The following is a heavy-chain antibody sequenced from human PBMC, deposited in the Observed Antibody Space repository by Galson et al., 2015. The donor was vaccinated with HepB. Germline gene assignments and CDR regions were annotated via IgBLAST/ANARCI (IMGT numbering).Heavy chain of an antibody. Sequence: SVKVSCKASGYTFTGYYMHWVRQAPGQGLEWMGRINPNSGGTNYAQKFQGRVTMTRDTSISTAYMELSRLRSDDTAVYYCARDPYVDTTFDYWGQGTLVTVSS. D-gene: IGHD5-18*01. CDR2: INPNSGGT. CDR1: GYTFTGYY. J-gene: IGHJ4*02. CDR3: ARDPYVDTTFDY. V-gene: IGHV1-2*06.